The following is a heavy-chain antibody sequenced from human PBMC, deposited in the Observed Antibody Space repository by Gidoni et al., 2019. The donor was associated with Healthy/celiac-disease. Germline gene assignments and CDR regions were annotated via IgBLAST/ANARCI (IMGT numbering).Heavy chain of an antibody. CDR1: GGSISSYY. CDR2: IYYSGST. CDR3: ARVGYSYGTIDY. D-gene: IGHD5-18*01. V-gene: IGHV4-59*01. J-gene: IGHJ4*02. Sequence: QVQLQESGPGLVKPSETLSLTCTVSGGSISSYYWSWIRQPPGKGLEWIGYIYYSGSTNYNPSLKSRVTISVDTSKNQFSLKLSSVTAADTAVYYCARVGYSYGTIDYWGQGTLVTVSS.